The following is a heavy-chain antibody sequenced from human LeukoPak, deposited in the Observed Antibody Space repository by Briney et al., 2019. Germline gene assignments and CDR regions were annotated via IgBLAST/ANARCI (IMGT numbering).Heavy chain of an antibody. Sequence: GGSLRLSCAASGFTFSDYYMSWIRQAPGKGLEWVSYISSSGSTIYCADSVKGRFTISRDNAKNSLYLQMNSLRAEDTAVYYCAKYQIGDNVRSGFDIWGRGTTVTVSS. J-gene: IGHJ3*02. V-gene: IGHV3-11*04. CDR3: AKYQIGDNVRSGFDI. CDR1: GFTFSDYY. D-gene: IGHD3-22*01. CDR2: ISSSGSTI.